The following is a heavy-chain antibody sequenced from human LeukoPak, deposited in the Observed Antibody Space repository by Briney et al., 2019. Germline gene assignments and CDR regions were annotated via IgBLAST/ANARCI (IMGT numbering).Heavy chain of an antibody. J-gene: IGHJ4*02. D-gene: IGHD3-3*01. CDR1: GFTFSSYA. Sequence: GGSLRLSCAASGFTFSSYAMSWVRQAPGKGLEWVSAISGSGGSTYYADSVKGRFTISRDNSKNTLYLQMNSLRAEDTAVYYRAKGDGFLEWLFDYWGQGTLVTVSS. CDR2: ISGSGGST. CDR3: AKGDGFLEWLFDY. V-gene: IGHV3-23*01.